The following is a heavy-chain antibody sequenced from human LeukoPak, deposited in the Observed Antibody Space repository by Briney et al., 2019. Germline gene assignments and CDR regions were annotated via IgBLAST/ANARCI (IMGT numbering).Heavy chain of an antibody. Sequence: SQTLSLTCAISGDSVSSKSATWNWIRQSPSRGLEWLGRTYYTSKWNADYAVSVKSRITINPDTSKNQFSLQLNSVTPEDTAVYYCAREGWFGEPPSHWFDPWGQGTLVTVSS. CDR3: AREGWFGEPPSHWFDP. J-gene: IGHJ5*02. D-gene: IGHD3-10*01. CDR2: TYYTSKWNA. V-gene: IGHV6-1*01. CDR1: GDSVSSKSAT.